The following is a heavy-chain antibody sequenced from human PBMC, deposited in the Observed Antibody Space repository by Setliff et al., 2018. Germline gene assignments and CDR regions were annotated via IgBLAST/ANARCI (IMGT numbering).Heavy chain of an antibody. CDR2: ISYDGSNK. V-gene: IGHV3-30*04. Sequence: GGSLRLSCAASRFTFSSYAMHWVRQPPGKGLEWVAVISYDGSNKYYADSVKGRFTISRDNAKNTLYLQMNSLRAEDTAVYYCTREAPRQGDYYMDVWGKGTTVTVSS. J-gene: IGHJ6*03. CDR3: TREAPRQGDYYMDV. CDR1: RFTFSSYA.